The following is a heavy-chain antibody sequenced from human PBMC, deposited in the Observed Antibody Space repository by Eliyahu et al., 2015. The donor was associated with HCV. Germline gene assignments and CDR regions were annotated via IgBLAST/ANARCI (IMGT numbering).Heavy chain of an antibody. V-gene: IGHV3-7*01. Sequence: EAQLVESGGGLVQPGXSLRLSXAASGFTFSNXWMSWVRQAPGKGLEWVANIKDDGGEGYYVGSVKGRFTISRDNGKNVLYLQMNSLRGEDTAVYYCATQAYGEFEYWGQGTLVTVSS. J-gene: IGHJ4*02. CDR3: ATQAYGEFEY. D-gene: IGHD4-17*01. CDR1: GFTFSNXW. CDR2: IKDDGGEG.